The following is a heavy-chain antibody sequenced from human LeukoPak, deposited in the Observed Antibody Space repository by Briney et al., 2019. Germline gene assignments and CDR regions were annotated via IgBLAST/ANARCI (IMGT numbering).Heavy chain of an antibody. CDR1: GFTFSSYS. J-gene: IGHJ4*02. V-gene: IGHV3-48*01. Sequence: GGSLGLSCAASGFTFSSYSMNWVRQAPGKGLEWVSYIRSTGSTIYYADSVKGRFTISRDNAKNSLYLQMNSLRAEDTAVYYCARGGSSWYGFDYWGQGTLVTVSS. CDR3: ARGGSSWYGFDY. CDR2: IRSTGSTI. D-gene: IGHD2-15*01.